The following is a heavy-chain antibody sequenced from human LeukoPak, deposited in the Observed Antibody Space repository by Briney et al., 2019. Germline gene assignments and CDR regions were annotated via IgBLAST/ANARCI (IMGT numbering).Heavy chain of an antibody. V-gene: IGHV1-69*13. J-gene: IGHJ2*01. CDR3: AKDQRSHWYFDL. CDR2: IIPIFGTA. Sequence: GASVKVSCKASGGTFSSYAISWVRQAPGQGLEWMGGIIPIFGTANYAQKFQGRVTITADESTSTAYMELSSLRSEDTAVYYCAKDQRSHWYFDLWGRGTLVTVSS. D-gene: IGHD1-26*01. CDR1: GGTFSSYA.